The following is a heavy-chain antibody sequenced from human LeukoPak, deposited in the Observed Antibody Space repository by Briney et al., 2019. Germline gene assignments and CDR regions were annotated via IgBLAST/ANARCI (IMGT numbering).Heavy chain of an antibody. CDR3: ARYGSGSYQRSIDY. V-gene: IGHV3-66*01. D-gene: IGHD3-10*01. J-gene: IGHJ4*02. CDR1: GFTVSSNY. Sequence: GGSLRLSCAASGFTVSSNYMSWVRQAPGKGLEWVSVIYSGGSTYYADSVKGRFTISRDNAKNSLYLQMNSLRAEDTAVYYCARYGSGSYQRSIDYWGQGTLVTVSS. CDR2: IYSGGST.